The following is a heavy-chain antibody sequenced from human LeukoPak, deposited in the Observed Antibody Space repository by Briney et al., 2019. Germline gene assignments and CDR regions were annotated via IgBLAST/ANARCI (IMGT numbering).Heavy chain of an antibody. D-gene: IGHD3-22*01. V-gene: IGHV1-18*01. J-gene: IGHJ4*02. Sequence: ASVKVSCKASGYTFTSYGISWVRQAPGQGLEWMGWISAYNGNTNYAQKFQGRVTITADESTSTAYMELSSLRSEDTAVYYCARDSPKYYYDSSGYSRDRIFDYWGQGTLVTVSS. CDR3: ARDSPKYYYDSSGYSRDRIFDY. CDR1: GYTFTSYG. CDR2: ISAYNGNT.